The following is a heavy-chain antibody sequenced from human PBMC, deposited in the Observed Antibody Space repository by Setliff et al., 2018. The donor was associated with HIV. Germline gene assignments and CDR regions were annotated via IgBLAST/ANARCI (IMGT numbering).Heavy chain of an antibody. V-gene: IGHV4-38-2*01. J-gene: IGHJ4*02. Sequence: ASETLSLTCSVSGYSINTAYYWGWIRQSPGKGLEWIGGFHHSGSTHYNPSLMSRVTMSVDTSQNQFSLKLSSVTAADTAIYYCARRIYGNNPYFDYWSQGTLVTVSS. CDR2: FHHSGST. D-gene: IGHD4-17*01. CDR1: GYSINTAYY. CDR3: ARRIYGNNPYFDY.